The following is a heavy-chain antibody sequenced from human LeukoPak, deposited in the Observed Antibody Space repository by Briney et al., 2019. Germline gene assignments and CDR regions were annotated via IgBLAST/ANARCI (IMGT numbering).Heavy chain of an antibody. CDR1: GFTFSSYA. Sequence: GGSLRLSCAASGFTFSSYAMSWVRQAPGKGLEWVSAISGSGGSTHYADSVKGRFTISRDNAKNSVYLQMNSLRAEDTATYYCTKGENGMDVWGQGTTVTVSS. V-gene: IGHV3-23*01. CDR2: ISGSGGST. CDR3: TKGENGMDV. J-gene: IGHJ6*02. D-gene: IGHD1-26*01.